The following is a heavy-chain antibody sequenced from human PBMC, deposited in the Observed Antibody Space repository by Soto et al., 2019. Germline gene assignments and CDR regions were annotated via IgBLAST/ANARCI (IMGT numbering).Heavy chain of an antibody. V-gene: IGHV4-39*01. CDR1: DDSINSDKYY. J-gene: IGHJ4*02. Sequence: QLQLQESGPGLVKPSETLSLTCSVSDDSINSDKYYWGWILQPPGKGLEWIGSIYYRGNDYYNPSLRTRVTISLDKSKSQFSLKLNSVTAADSAVYFWARLEGLATISYYFDFWGPGALVTVSS. CDR2: IYYRGND. CDR3: ARLEGLATISYYFDF. D-gene: IGHD3-9*01.